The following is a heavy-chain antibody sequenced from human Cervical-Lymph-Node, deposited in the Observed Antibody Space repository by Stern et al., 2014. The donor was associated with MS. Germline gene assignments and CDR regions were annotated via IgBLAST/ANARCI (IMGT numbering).Heavy chain of an antibody. V-gene: IGHV4-39*01. CDR1: GGSISSSSYY. CDR3: ARRRTLLYGMDV. Sequence: VQLVESGPGLVKPSETLSLTCTVSGGSISSSSYYWGWIRQPPGKGLEWIGSIYYSGSTYYNPSLKSRVTISVDTSKNQFSRKRSSGTAADTAVYYCARRRTLLYGMDVWGQGTTVTVSS. CDR2: IYYSGST. D-gene: IGHD1-26*01. J-gene: IGHJ6*02.